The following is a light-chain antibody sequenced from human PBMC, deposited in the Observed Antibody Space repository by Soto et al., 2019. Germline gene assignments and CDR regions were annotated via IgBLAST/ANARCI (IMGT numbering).Light chain of an antibody. Sequence: DIQMTQSPSSLSASVGDRVTITCRATQNISNHLNWYKHKTGKAPNLLIYTASSLQRGVLSRFSGSGSGTAFSLTIINGQHADFATYYCQQGYNSPPYTFGQGTKLESK. CDR2: TAS. CDR3: QQGYNSPPYT. CDR1: QNISNH. J-gene: IGKJ2*01. V-gene: IGKV1-39*01.